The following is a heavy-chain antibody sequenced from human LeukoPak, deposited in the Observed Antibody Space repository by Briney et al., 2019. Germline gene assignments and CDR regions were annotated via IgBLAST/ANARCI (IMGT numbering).Heavy chain of an antibody. CDR3: ARDLKMGYSSGRYSWGTGSSNDY. CDR1: GYTFTNYG. CDR2: INAYNGNT. J-gene: IGHJ4*02. Sequence: GASVKVSCKASGYTFTNYGISWVRQAPGQGLDWMGWINAYNGNTNYAQKFQGRITMTTDTSTSTAYMELRSLRSDDTAVYYCARDLKMGYSSGRYSWGTGSSNDYWGQGTLVTVSS. V-gene: IGHV1-18*01. D-gene: IGHD6-19*01.